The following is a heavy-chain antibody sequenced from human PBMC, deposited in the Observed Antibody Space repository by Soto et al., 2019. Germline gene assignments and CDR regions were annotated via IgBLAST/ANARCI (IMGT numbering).Heavy chain of an antibody. Sequence: GGPLRLSCAASGFTVSSNYMSWVRQAPGKGLGGVSVIYSGGSTYYADSVKGRFTISRDNSKNTLYLQMNSLRAEDTAVYYCARFGPYYYGSGSDAFDIWGQGTMVTVSS. CDR1: GFTVSSNY. CDR3: ARFGPYYYGSGSDAFDI. D-gene: IGHD3-10*01. V-gene: IGHV3-66*01. CDR2: IYSGGST. J-gene: IGHJ3*02.